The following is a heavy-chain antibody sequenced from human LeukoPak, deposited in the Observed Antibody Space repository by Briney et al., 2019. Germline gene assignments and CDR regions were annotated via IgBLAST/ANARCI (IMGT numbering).Heavy chain of an antibody. J-gene: IGHJ4*02. CDR3: AKDPIRHYSGSGESITTYFFDY. V-gene: IGHV3-30*18. D-gene: IGHD3-10*01. CDR2: ITYDGSNK. CDR1: GFTFSSYG. Sequence: GGSLRLSCAASGFTFSSYGMHWVRQAPGKGLEWVAVITYDGSNKYYADSVKGRFTISRDNSKNTLYLQMNSLRAEDTAVYYCAKDPIRHYSGSGESITTYFFDYWGQGTLVTVSS.